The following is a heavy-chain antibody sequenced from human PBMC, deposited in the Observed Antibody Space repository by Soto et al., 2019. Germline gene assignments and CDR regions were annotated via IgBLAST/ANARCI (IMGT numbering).Heavy chain of an antibody. D-gene: IGHD3-10*01. V-gene: IGHV1-18*04. CDR3: ARDLPIITMVRRDYYYGMDV. CDR1: GYTFTSYG. J-gene: IGHJ6*02. Sequence: ASVKVSCKASGYTFTSYGISWVRQAPGQGLEWMGWISAYNGNTNYAQKLQGRVTMTTDTSTSPAYMELRSLRSDDTAVYYCARDLPIITMVRRDYYYGMDVWGQGTTVTVSS. CDR2: ISAYNGNT.